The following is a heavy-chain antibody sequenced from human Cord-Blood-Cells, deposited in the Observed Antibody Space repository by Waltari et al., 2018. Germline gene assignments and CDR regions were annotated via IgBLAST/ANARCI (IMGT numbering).Heavy chain of an antibody. D-gene: IGHD3-3*01. CDR3: ARSFSYDFWSGYYSDPYYFDY. V-gene: IGHV1-2*02. Sequence: QVQLVQSGAEVKKPGASVKVSCKASGYTFTGYYMHWVRQAPGQGLGWMGWINPNSGGTNYAQKFQGRVTMTRDTSISTAYMELSRLRSDDTAVYYCARSFSYDFWSGYYSDPYYFDYWGQGTLVTVSS. CDR1: GYTFTGYY. J-gene: IGHJ4*02. CDR2: INPNSGGT.